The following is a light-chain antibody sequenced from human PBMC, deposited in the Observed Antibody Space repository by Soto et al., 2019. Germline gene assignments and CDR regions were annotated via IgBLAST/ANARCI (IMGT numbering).Light chain of an antibody. CDR3: QQYGSSPLT. V-gene: IGKV3-20*01. CDR2: GAS. J-gene: IGKJ4*01. Sequence: EIVLMQSPCTLSLSQGERATLSCRASQSVSSSYLAWYQQKPGQAPRLLIYGASSRATGIPDRFSGSGSGTDFTLTISRLEPEDFAVYYCQQYGSSPLTFGGGTKVDIK. CDR1: QSVSSSY.